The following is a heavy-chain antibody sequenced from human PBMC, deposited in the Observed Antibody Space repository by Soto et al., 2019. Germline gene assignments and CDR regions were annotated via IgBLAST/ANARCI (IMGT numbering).Heavy chain of an antibody. V-gene: IGHV4-34*01. CDR1: GGSFSGYY. CDR3: ARFSGSYYYAMDV. J-gene: IGHJ6*02. D-gene: IGHD6-19*01. CDR2: INHSGVT. Sequence: QVQLQQWGAGLLKPSGTLSLTCAVYGGSFSGYYWSWIRQPPGMGLEWIGEINHSGVTNYKPSLKRRVTISVDTSKNQFSLQLKSVTAADTALYYCARFSGSYYYAMDVWGQGSTVTVSS.